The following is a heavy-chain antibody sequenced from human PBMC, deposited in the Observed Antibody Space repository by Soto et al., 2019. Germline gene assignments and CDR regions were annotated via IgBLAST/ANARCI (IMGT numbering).Heavy chain of an antibody. D-gene: IGHD3-22*01. V-gene: IGHV4-30-4*01. CDR1: GGSISSGGYY. J-gene: IGHJ4*02. CDR3: ARAAPYDSSGFNLDY. CDR2: IYYSGST. Sequence: SETLSLTCTVSGGSISSGGYYWSWIRQPPGKGLEWIGYIYYSGSTYYNPSLKSRVTISVDTSKNQFSLKLSSVTAADTAVYYCARAAPYDSSGFNLDYWGQGTLVTVSS.